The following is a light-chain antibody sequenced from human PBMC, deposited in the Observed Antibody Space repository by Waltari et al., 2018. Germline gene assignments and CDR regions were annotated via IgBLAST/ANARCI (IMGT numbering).Light chain of an antibody. J-gene: IGLJ2*01. CDR1: SDINLGAYR. CDR3: LMWYKSAWF. Sequence: QAILTQPSALSASPGSSASLTCTLRSDINLGAYRLYWYPQKPGSPPHYLLRYKSEADKEQGSGVPSRFSGSKDASAHAGILRISGLQPEDEADYYCLMWYKSAWFFGGGTKLAVL. V-gene: IGLV5-45*03. CDR2: YKSEADK.